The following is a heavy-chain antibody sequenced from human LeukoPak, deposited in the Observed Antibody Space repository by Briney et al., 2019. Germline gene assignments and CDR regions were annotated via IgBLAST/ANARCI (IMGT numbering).Heavy chain of an antibody. J-gene: IGHJ4*02. V-gene: IGHV1-24*01. CDR3: ATEILAYCGGDCYPR. Sequence: EASVKVSCKVSGYTLTELSMHWVRQAPGKGLEWMGGFDPEDGETIYAQKFQGRVTMTEDTSTDTAYMELSSLRSEDTAVYYCATEILAYCGGDCYPRWGQGTLVTVSS. D-gene: IGHD2-21*02. CDR1: GYTLTELS. CDR2: FDPEDGET.